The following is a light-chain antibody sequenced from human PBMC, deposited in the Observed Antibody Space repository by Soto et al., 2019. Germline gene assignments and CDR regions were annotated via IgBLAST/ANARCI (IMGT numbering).Light chain of an antibody. CDR3: LSYDSSLSGFV. CDR2: GST. J-gene: IGLJ1*01. Sequence: QSLLTQPPSVSGAPGQRVTISCTGSSSNIGAVYDVHWYQHLPGTAPKLLIYGSTNRPSGVPDRFSGPKSGSSASLAITGLRAEDEADYYCLSYDSSLSGFVFGSGTKVTVL. CDR1: SSNIGAVYD. V-gene: IGLV1-40*01.